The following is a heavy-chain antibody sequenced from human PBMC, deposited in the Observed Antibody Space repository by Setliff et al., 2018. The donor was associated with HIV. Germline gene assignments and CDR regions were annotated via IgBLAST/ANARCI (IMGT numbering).Heavy chain of an antibody. V-gene: IGHV4-39*07. Sequence: SETLSLTCTVSGGSISSSSYYWGWIRQPPGKGLEWIGSIYYSGNTYYNPSLKSRVTISVDTSKNQFSLKLTSVTAADTAMYYCARDLGYSYGDAFDIWGTGATVTVSS. CDR3: ARDLGYSYGDAFDI. CDR2: IYYSGNT. CDR1: GGSISSSSYY. D-gene: IGHD5-18*01. J-gene: IGHJ3*02.